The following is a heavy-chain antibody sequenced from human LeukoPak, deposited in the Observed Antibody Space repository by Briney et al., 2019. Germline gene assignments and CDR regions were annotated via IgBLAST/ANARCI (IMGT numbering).Heavy chain of an antibody. J-gene: IGHJ4*02. V-gene: IGHV1-18*01. Sequence: ASVKVSCKASGYIFTGYGFTWVRQAPGQGLEWMGWISAYSDNANYAQNLQGRVTMTTDTSTSTAYMELRSLRSDDTAVYYCARTTAWARTKFDYWGQGTPVTVSS. CDR3: ARTTAWARTKFDY. CDR2: ISAYSDNA. D-gene: IGHD1-14*01. CDR1: GYIFTGYG.